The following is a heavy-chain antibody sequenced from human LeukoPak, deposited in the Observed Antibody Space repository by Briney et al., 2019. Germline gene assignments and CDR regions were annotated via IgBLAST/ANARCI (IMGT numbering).Heavy chain of an antibody. V-gene: IGHV4-59*08. CDR1: GGSISSYY. CDR3: ARKSAAAVADYDY. Sequence: SETLSLTCTVSGGSISSYYWSWIRQPPGKGLEWIGYIYYSGSTNYNPSLKSRVTISVDTSKNQFSLKLSSVTAADTAVYYCARKSAAAVADYDYWGQGTPVTVSS. J-gene: IGHJ4*02. D-gene: IGHD6-19*01. CDR2: IYYSGST.